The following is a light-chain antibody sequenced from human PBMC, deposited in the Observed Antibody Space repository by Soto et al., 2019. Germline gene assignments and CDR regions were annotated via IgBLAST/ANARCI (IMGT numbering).Light chain of an antibody. CDR1: SSDVGGFNY. CDR3: NSYASSSTDV. Sequence: QSVLTQPASVSGSPGQSITISCTGTSSDVGGFNYDSWYQQHPGKAPKLMTYDVTNRPSGVSYRFSGSKSGNTASLTISGLHADDEADYYCNSYASSSTDVFGTGTKVTVL. CDR2: DVT. J-gene: IGLJ1*01. V-gene: IGLV2-14*03.